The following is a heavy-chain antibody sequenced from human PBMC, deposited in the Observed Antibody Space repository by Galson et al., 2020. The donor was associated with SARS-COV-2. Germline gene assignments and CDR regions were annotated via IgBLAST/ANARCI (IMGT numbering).Heavy chain of an antibody. CDR2: IKSKIDGGTT. CDR3: TTDHRTVLYCSQVSCYS. V-gene: IGHV3-15*01. D-gene: IGHD2-15*01. CDR1: GFSFSYAW. Sequence: GESLKISCAASGFSFSYAWMNWVRQAPGKGPEWVGRIKSKIDGGTTDYAAPVKGRFTISRDDSNNTLFLQMNSLKTEDTAVYYCTTDHRTVLYCSQVSCYSLGQGTVVSVSS. J-gene: IGHJ4*02.